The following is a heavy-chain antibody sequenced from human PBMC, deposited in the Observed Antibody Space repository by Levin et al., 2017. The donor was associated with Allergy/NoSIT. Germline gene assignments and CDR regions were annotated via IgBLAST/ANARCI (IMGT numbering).Heavy chain of an antibody. D-gene: IGHD5-18*01. Sequence: PGGSLRLSCTVSGGSISSSGYYWAWIRQPPGEGLEWIASIYYSGSTYYNPSLKSRVTISVYTSKHQFSLKVSSVTAADTAVDYWERDHAPNSYGYGYWGQGTLVTVSS. J-gene: IGHJ4*02. CDR3: ERDHAPNSYGYGY. V-gene: IGHV4-39*07. CDR2: IYYSGST. CDR1: GGSISSSGYY.